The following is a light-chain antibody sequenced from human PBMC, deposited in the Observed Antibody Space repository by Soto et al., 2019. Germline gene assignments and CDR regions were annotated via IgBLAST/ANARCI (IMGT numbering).Light chain of an antibody. Sequence: EIVLTQSPATLSLSPGERATLSCRASQSVSSYLAWYQQXXXXAPRLLIYDASNRATGIPARFSGSGSGTDFTLTISSLEPEDFAVYYCQQRSNWPLTFGPGTKVDIK. CDR2: DAS. V-gene: IGKV3-11*01. CDR1: QSVSSY. CDR3: QQRSNWPLT. J-gene: IGKJ3*01.